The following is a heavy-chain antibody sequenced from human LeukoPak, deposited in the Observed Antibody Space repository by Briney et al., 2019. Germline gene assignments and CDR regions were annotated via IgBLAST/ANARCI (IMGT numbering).Heavy chain of an antibody. D-gene: IGHD3-10*01. V-gene: IGHV4-59*08. CDR1: GGSISSYY. CDR2: IYYSGST. J-gene: IGHJ4*02. Sequence: SETLSLTCTVSGGSISSYYWSWIRQPPGKGLEWIGYIYYSGSTNYNPSLKSRVTISVDTSKNQFSLKLSSVTAADTAVYYCARHVVVRGANDYWGQGTLVTVSS. CDR3: ARHVVVRGANDY.